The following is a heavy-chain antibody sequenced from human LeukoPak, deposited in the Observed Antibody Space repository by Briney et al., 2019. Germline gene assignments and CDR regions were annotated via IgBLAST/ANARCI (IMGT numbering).Heavy chain of an antibody. Sequence: GASVKVSCKASGYTFTSYGISWVRQAPGQGLEWMGWISAYNGNTNYAQKLQGRVTMTTDTSTSTAYMELRSLRSDDTAVYYCARIQGLLPGIAAAGEFDYWGQGTLVTVSS. V-gene: IGHV1-18*01. CDR2: ISAYNGNT. CDR1: GYTFTSYG. D-gene: IGHD6-13*01. CDR3: ARIQGLLPGIAAAGEFDY. J-gene: IGHJ4*02.